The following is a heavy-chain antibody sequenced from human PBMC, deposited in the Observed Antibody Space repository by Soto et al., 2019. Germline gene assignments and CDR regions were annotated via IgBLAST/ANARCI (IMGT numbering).Heavy chain of an antibody. CDR1: GFTFSSYS. CDR3: ARDRYSSSWYAPNYYYGMDV. J-gene: IGHJ6*02. D-gene: IGHD6-13*01. V-gene: IGHV3-21*01. Sequence: LRLSCAASGFTFSSYSTNWVRQAPGKGLEWVSSISSSSSYIYYADSVKGRFTISRDNAKNSLYLQMNSLRAEDTAVYYCARDRYSSSWYAPNYYYGMDVWGQGTTVTVSS. CDR2: ISSSSSYI.